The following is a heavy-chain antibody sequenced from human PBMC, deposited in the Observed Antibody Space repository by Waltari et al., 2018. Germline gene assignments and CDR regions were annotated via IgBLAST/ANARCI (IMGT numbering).Heavy chain of an antibody. CDR1: GGSFSGYY. V-gene: IGHV4-34*01. CDR3: ARARRCSGGSCEESDY. CDR2: INHSGST. D-gene: IGHD2-15*01. Sequence: QVQLQQWGAGLLKPSATLSLTCAVYGGSFSGYYWSWIRQPPGKGLEWIGEINHSGSTNYNPSLKSRVTISVDTSKNQFSLKLSSVTAADTAVYYCARARRCSGGSCEESDYWGQGTLVTVSS. J-gene: IGHJ4*02.